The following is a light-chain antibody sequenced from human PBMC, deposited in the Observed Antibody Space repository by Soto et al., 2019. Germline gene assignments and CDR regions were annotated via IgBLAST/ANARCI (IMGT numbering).Light chain of an antibody. Sequence: DIQMTQSPSSLSASVGDRVTISCRASRSISTYLNWYQQKPGKAPKVLIYGASSLQRGVPSRFSGSGSGTDFTLTISSLQPEDFATDYCQQSYTTPIFTFGPGTKVDI. CDR3: QQSYTTPIFT. CDR2: GAS. V-gene: IGKV1-39*01. J-gene: IGKJ3*01. CDR1: RSISTY.